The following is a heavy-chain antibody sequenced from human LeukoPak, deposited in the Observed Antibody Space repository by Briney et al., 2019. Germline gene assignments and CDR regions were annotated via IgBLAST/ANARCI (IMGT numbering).Heavy chain of an antibody. Sequence: GGSLRLSCAASGFTFSSYAMSWVRQAPGKGLEWVSAISGSGGSTYYADSVKGRFTIPRDNSKNTLYLQMNSLRAEDTAVYYCAKDRKSYAYVKGFDYWGQGTLVTVSS. CDR2: ISGSGGST. CDR3: AKDRKSYAYVKGFDY. CDR1: GFTFSSYA. D-gene: IGHD2-2*01. J-gene: IGHJ4*02. V-gene: IGHV3-23*01.